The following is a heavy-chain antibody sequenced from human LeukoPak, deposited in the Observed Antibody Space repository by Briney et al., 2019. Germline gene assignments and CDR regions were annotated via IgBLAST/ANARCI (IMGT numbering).Heavy chain of an antibody. V-gene: IGHV1-18*01. CDR1: GYTFTNYG. CDR3: ATEGGWQPTDYGDHVY. Sequence: ASVKVSFKASGYTFTNYGITWVRQAPGQGLEWMGWISPYNGITNYPRKLQGRVTMTTDTSTRTAYMELRSLRSDDTALYYCATEGGWQPTDYGDHVYWGQGTLVTVSS. J-gene: IGHJ4*02. D-gene: IGHD4-17*01. CDR2: ISPYNGIT.